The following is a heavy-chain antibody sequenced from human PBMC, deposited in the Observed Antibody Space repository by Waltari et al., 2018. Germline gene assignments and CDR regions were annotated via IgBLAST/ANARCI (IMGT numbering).Heavy chain of an antibody. CDR1: VFIFSSYA. J-gene: IGHJ4*02. CDR2: ITGGSGST. V-gene: IGHV3-23*01. Sequence: EVQLLESGGGLVQPGGSLRRSCAASVFIFSSYAMNWVRQAPGKGLEWVSAITGGSGSTYYADSVKGRFTISRDNSKNTLYLQMNSLRAQDTAIYYCAKHYSSGSYWGQGTLVTVSS. CDR3: AKHYSSGSY. D-gene: IGHD6-19*01.